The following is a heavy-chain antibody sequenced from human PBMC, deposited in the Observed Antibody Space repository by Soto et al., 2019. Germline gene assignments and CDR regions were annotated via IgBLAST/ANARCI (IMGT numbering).Heavy chain of an antibody. V-gene: IGHV3-33*01. CDR2: IWYDGSNK. D-gene: IGHD2-2*01. Sequence: QVQLVESGGGVVQPGRSLRLSCAASGFTFSSYGMHWVRQAPGKGLEWVAVIWYDGSNKYYADSVKGRFTIARDNSKNTLYLQMNSLRAEDTAVYYCARGHKPAASSRGAFDIWGQGTMVTVSS. J-gene: IGHJ3*02. CDR3: ARGHKPAASSRGAFDI. CDR1: GFTFSSYG.